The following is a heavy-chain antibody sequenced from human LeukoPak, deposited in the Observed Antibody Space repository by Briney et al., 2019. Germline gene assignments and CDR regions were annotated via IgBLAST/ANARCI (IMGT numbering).Heavy chain of an antibody. CDR2: ISSSSSYI. J-gene: IGHJ6*02. D-gene: IGHD2-2*03. V-gene: IGHV3-21*01. CDR3: AREMGIVVVPAAIRSYYYYGMDV. Sequence: GGSPRLSCAASGFTFSSYAMSWVRQAPGKGLEWVSSISSSSSYIYYADSVKGRFTISRDNAKNSLYLQMNSLRAEDTAVYYCAREMGIVVVPAAIRSYYYYGMDVWGQGTTVTVSS. CDR1: GFTFSSYA.